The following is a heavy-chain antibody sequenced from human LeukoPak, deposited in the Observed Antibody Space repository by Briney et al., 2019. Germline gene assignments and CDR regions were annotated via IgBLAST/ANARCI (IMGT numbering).Heavy chain of an antibody. J-gene: IGHJ4*02. Sequence: SETLSPTCAVYGGSFSGYYWSWIRQPPGKGLEWIGEINHSGSTNYNPSLKSRVTISVDTSKNQFSLKLSSVTAADTAVYYCAGIRDGYNMVDYWGQGTLVTVSS. CDR1: GGSFSGYY. CDR2: INHSGST. D-gene: IGHD5-24*01. V-gene: IGHV4-34*01. CDR3: AGIRDGYNMVDY.